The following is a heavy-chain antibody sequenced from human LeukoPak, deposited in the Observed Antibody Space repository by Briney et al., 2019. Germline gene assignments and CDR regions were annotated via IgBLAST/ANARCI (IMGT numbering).Heavy chain of an antibody. D-gene: IGHD3-3*01. J-gene: IGHJ4*02. CDR3: ARALELAWFGY. CDR1: GGSFSGYY. V-gene: IGHV4-34*01. CDR2: INHSGST. Sequence: SETLSLTCAVYGGSFSGYYWSWIRQPPGKGLEWIGEINHSGSTNYNPSLKSRVTISVDTPKNQFSLKLSSVTAADTAVYYCARALELAWFGYWGQGTLVTVSS.